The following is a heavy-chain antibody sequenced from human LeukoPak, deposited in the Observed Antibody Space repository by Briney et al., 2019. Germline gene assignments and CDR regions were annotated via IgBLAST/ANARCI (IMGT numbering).Heavy chain of an antibody. D-gene: IGHD3-22*01. V-gene: IGHV3-48*03. J-gene: IGHJ4*02. CDR2: ISSSGTTI. Sequence: AGGSLRLSCAASGFRFSSYDMNWVRQAPGKGLGGGSYISSSGTTIYYADSVKGRFTISRDNAQNSLYLHMNSLRAEDTAVYYCARDHYYDSTFDYWGQGTLVTVSS. CDR3: ARDHYYDSTFDY. CDR1: GFRFSSYD.